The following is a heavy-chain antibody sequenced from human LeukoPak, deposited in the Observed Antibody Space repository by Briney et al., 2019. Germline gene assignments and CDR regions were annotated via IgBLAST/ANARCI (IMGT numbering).Heavy chain of an antibody. D-gene: IGHD3-10*01. V-gene: IGHV1-18*01. Sequence: ASVKVSCKASGGTFSSYTISWVRQAPGQGLEWMGWISAYNGNTNYAQKLQGRVTMTTDTSTSTAYMELRSLRSDDTAVYYCARDWGSGSYYAFDYWGQGTLVTVSS. CDR3: ARDWGSGSYYAFDY. CDR1: GGTFSSYT. CDR2: ISAYNGNT. J-gene: IGHJ4*02.